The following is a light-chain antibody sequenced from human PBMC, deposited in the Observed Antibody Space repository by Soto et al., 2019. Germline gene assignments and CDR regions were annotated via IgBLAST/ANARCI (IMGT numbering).Light chain of an antibody. CDR1: QSVSSNY. Sequence: EIVLTQSPGTLSVSPGERATLYCRASQSVSSNYLAWYQQKPGQAPRLLIYGASSRATGIPDRFSGSGSGTDFTLTISRLEPEDFAVYYCQQYGVWTFGQGTKVEIK. CDR3: QQYGVWT. CDR2: GAS. J-gene: IGKJ1*01. V-gene: IGKV3-20*01.